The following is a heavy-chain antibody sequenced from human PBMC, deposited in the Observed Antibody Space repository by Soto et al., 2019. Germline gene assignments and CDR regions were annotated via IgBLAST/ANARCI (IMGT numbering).Heavy chain of an antibody. D-gene: IGHD1-26*01. J-gene: IGHJ4*02. CDR3: AKTVGATNLALIDY. CDR1: GFTFSSYA. CDR2: ISGSGGST. Sequence: GGSLRLSCAASGFTFSSYAMSWVRQAPGKGLEWVSAISGSGGSTYYADSVKGRFTISRDNSKNTLYLQMNSLRAEDTAVYYCAKTVGATNLALIDYWGQGTLVTVSS. V-gene: IGHV3-23*01.